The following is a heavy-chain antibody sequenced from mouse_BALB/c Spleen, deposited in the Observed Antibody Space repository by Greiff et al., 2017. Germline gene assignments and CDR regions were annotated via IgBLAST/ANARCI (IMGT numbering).Heavy chain of an antibody. Sequence: VQLKQSGPELVKPGASVKISCKASGYTFTDYNMHWVKQSHGKSLEWIGYIYPYNGGTGYNQKFKSKATLTVDNSSSTAYMELRSLTSEDSAVYYCALTTGVDYWYFDVWGAGTTVTVSS. CDR2: IYPYNGGT. J-gene: IGHJ1*01. V-gene: IGHV1S29*02. CDR3: ALTTGVDYWYFDV. D-gene: IGHD1-1*01. CDR1: GYTFTDYN.